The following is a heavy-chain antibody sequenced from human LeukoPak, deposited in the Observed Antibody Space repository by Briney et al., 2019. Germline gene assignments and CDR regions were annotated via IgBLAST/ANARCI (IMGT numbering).Heavy chain of an antibody. CDR3: ASRFLSPGYSSSRYSSVRDY. V-gene: IGHV4-31*11. J-gene: IGHJ4*02. Sequence: SQTLSLTCAVSGGSISSGGYPWSWIRQHPGKGLEWIGYIYYSGSPYYHTSLKSRVTISVDTSKNQFSLKLSSVTAADTAVYYCASRFLSPGYSSSRYSSVRDYWGQGTLVTVSS. D-gene: IGHD6-13*01. CDR1: GGSISSGGYP. CDR2: IYYSGSP.